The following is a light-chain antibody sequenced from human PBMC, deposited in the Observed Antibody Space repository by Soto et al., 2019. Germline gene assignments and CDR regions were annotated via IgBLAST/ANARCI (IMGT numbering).Light chain of an antibody. Sequence: QAVVTQPPSASGTPGQRVTISCSGSSSNIGSNYVSWYQQLPGTAPKLLIYRNNQRPSGVPGRFSASTSGTSASLSISGLRSEEQPDYDCAAWDDSLCGPRLLGGATWLTLL. CDR3: AAWDDSLCGPRL. CDR1: SSNIGSNY. J-gene: IGLJ2*01. V-gene: IGLV1-47*01. CDR2: RNN.